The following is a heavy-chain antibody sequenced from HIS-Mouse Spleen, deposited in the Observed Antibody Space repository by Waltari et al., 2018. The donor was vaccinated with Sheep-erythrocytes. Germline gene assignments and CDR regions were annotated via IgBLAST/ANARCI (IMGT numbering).Heavy chain of an antibody. CDR2: INHSGST. CDR3: ARGKQWLLYYYGMDV. CDR1: GGSFSGYY. Sequence: QVQLQQWGAGLLKPSETLSLTCAVYGGSFSGYYWSWIRQPPGKGLEWIGEINHSGSTNDNPSLKSRVTISVDTAKNQFSLKLSSVTAADTAVYYCARGKQWLLYYYGMDVWGQGTTVTVSS. J-gene: IGHJ6*02. D-gene: IGHD6-19*01. V-gene: IGHV4-34*01.